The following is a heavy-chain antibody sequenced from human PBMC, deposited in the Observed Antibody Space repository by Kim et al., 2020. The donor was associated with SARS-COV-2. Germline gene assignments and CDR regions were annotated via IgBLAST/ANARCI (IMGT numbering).Heavy chain of an antibody. D-gene: IGHD3-10*01. J-gene: IGHJ4*02. V-gene: IGHV4-30-4*01. CDR2: IYYSGST. CDR3: VRETYGSGSYYSDY. Sequence: SETLSLTCTVSGGSISSGDYYWSWIRQPPGKGLEWIGYIYYSGSTYYNPSLKSRVIISVDTSKNQFSLKLSSVTAADTAVYYCVRETYGSGSYYSDYWGQGTLVTVSS. CDR1: GGSISSGDYY.